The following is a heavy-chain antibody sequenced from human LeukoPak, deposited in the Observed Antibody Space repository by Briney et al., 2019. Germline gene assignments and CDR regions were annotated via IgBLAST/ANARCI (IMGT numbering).Heavy chain of an antibody. CDR1: GLRFRSYA. Sequence: GGSLRLSCVASGLRFRSYAMNWVRQAPGKGLECISTISDDSSFTYYADSVKGRSAIPRDDSKNTLYLQMNNLKVEDTAVYYCAKGRCSGVGCDSFHSWGQGALVTVSS. CDR3: AKGRCSGVGCDSFHS. J-gene: IGHJ4*02. D-gene: IGHD2-15*01. CDR2: ISDDSSFT. V-gene: IGHV3-23*01.